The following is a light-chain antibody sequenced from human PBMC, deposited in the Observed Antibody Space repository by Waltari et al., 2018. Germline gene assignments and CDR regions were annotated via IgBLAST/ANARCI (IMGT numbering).Light chain of an antibody. CDR2: DVS. Sequence: QSALTQPRSVSGSPGQSVTISCTGTSRAVGGYNYVSRYQQHPGKAPKLMIYDVSKWPSGVPDRFSGSKSGNTASLTISGLQAEDEADYYCCSYAGSYTYVVFGGGTKLTVL. CDR3: CSYAGSYTYVV. CDR1: SRAVGGYNY. J-gene: IGLJ2*01. V-gene: IGLV2-11*01.